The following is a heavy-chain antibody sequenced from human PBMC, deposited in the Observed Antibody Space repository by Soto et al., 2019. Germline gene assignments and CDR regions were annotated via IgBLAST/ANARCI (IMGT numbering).Heavy chain of an antibody. D-gene: IGHD3-3*01. Sequence: EVQLVESGGGLVKPGGSLRLSCAASGFTFSNAWMSWVRQAPGKGLEWVGRIKSKTDGGTTDYAATVKGRFTISRDDSKNTLYLQMNSLKTEDTAVYYCTTRYYDFWSGYVDYWGQGTLVTVSS. CDR3: TTRYYDFWSGYVDY. CDR2: IKSKTDGGTT. J-gene: IGHJ4*02. V-gene: IGHV3-15*01. CDR1: GFTFSNAW.